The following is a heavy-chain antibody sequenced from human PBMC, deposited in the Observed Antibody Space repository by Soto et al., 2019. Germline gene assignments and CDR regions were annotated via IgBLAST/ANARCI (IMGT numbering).Heavy chain of an antibody. J-gene: IGHJ6*02. V-gene: IGHV3-48*03. CDR1: GFTFSSYE. CDR3: ARDPAIYSGKFDYGLDV. CDR2: IGTSGKTI. D-gene: IGHD4-4*01. Sequence: GGSLRLSCAVSGFTFSSYEMNWVRQAPGKGLEWVSYIGTSGKTIYYADSVRGRFTISRDNAKNSLYLQMNSLRAEDTAVYFCARDPAIYSGKFDYGLDVWGRGTTVTVS.